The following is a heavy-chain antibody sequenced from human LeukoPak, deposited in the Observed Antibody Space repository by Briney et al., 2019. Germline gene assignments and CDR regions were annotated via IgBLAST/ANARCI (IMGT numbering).Heavy chain of an antibody. D-gene: IGHD2-15*01. J-gene: IGHJ4*02. CDR1: GYTFTNYY. CDR3: STEDKYCSGANCGKY. CDR2: IVPDSGGA. Sequence: ASVTVSCTTSGYTFTNYYVHWVRQAPGQGLEWMGYIVPDSGGADYVQRFQGRVTMTRDKSISTVYTQLSSLRSDDTAVYYCSTEDKYCSGANCGKYWGQGTLVTVSS. V-gene: IGHV1-2*02.